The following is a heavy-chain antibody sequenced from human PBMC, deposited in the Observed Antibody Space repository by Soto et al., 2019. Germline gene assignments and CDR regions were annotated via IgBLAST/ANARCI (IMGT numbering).Heavy chain of an antibody. Sequence: VPLVQSGAEVQKPGAPVRLSCQTSGYTFTNHDINWVRQAPGQGLEWMGWMNPDSGKTEFASKCQGRVSMTRNTSITTADLDLLTSEGTAIYFCAIYTTPFSYFDFWGQGTLVTVSS. CDR3: AIYTTPFSYFDF. V-gene: IGHV1-8*01. CDR1: GYTFTNHD. J-gene: IGHJ4*02. CDR2: MNPDSGKT. D-gene: IGHD2-15*01.